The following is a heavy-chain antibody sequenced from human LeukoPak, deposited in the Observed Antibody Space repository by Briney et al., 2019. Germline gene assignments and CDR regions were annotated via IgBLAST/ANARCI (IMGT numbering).Heavy chain of an antibody. CDR1: GFMFSSYA. D-gene: IGHD1-14*01. V-gene: IGHV3-23*01. CDR3: AKVRTYFYHGLDV. CDR2: ISGSGGST. Sequence: GGSLRLSCAASGFMFSSYAMSWVRQAPGKGLEWVSAISGSGGSTYYADSVKGRFIISRDNSRNTLYLQMSSLRAEDTAVYYCAKVRTYFYHGLDVWGQGTTVTVSS. J-gene: IGHJ6*02.